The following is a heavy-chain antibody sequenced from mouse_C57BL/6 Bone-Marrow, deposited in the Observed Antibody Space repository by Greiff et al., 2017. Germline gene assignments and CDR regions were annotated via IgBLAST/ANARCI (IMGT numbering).Heavy chain of an antibody. J-gene: IGHJ1*03. D-gene: IGHD2-4*01. CDR3: VRDGDYDSDWYFDV. CDR1: GFTFNTYA. V-gene: IGHV10-3*01. Sequence: GGGLVQPKGSLNLSCAASGFTFNTYAMHWVRQAPGKGLEWVARIRSKSSNYATYYADSVKDRFTISRDDSQSMLYLQMNNLKTEDTAMYYCVRDGDYDSDWYFDVWGTGTTVTVSS. CDR2: IRSKSSNYAT.